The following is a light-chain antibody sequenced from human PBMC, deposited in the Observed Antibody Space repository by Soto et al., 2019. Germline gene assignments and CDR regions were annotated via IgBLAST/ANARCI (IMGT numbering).Light chain of an antibody. J-gene: IGKJ1*01. CDR2: GAS. CDR1: QSVSSSY. CDR3: QQYGSSPT. V-gene: IGKV3-20*01. Sequence: ENGLSQSPATLYLSPGERATLSCRASQSVSSSYLAWYQQKPGQAPRLLIYGASSRATGIPDRFSGSGSGTDFTLTISRLEPEDFAAYYCQQYGSSPTFGQGTKVDIK.